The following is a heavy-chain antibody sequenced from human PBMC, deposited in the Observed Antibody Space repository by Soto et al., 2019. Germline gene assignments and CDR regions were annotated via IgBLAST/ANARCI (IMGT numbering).Heavy chain of an antibody. D-gene: IGHD6-13*01. CDR1: GGSISSYY. CDR2: IYNSGST. V-gene: IGHV4-4*07. Sequence: SETLSLTCTVSGGSISSYYWHWIRQPAGKGLEWIGRIYNSGSTNYNPYLESRGIMSVEKSKNHLSLKLRSVLAADTAAVYCWRDQRGCSLPNYYYYGIDVWGQGTTVTVSS. CDR3: WRDQRGCSLPNYYYYGIDV. J-gene: IGHJ6*02.